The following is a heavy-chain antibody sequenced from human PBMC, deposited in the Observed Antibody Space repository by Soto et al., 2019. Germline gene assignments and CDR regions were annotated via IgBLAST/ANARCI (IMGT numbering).Heavy chain of an antibody. CDR2: INHSGST. CDR1: GGSLSGYY. J-gene: IGHJ5*02. D-gene: IGHD4-4*01. V-gene: IGHV4-34*01. CDR3: ARAHDYSNPINWFDP. Sequence: LEILCLTWAVEGGSLSGYYWRWIRQPRGKGLEWIGEINHSGSTNYNPSLKSRVTISVDTSKNQFSLRLSSVTAADTAVYYCARAHDYSNPINWFDPWGQGTLVTVSS.